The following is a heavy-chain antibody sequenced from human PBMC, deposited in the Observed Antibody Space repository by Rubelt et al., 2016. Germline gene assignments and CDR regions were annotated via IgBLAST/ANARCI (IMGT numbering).Heavy chain of an antibody. Sequence: QVHLVQSGTEVKKPGASVKVSCKPSGDTFTGYYIHRVRQAPGPGLEWMGWINPNRGGTNYAQRVQGRVTMTRDTAISTAYMGLSRLRSDDTAVFYCAREDGDYWGQGTLVTVSS. CDR2: INPNRGGT. V-gene: IGHV1-2*02. CDR1: GDTFTGYY. CDR3: AREDGDY. J-gene: IGHJ4*02. D-gene: IGHD5-24*01.